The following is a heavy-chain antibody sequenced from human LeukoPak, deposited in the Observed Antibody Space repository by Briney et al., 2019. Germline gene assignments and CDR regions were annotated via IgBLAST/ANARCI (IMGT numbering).Heavy chain of an antibody. CDR2: INPNSGGT. J-gene: IGHJ4*02. CDR1: GYTFTGYY. Sequence: ASVKVSCKASGYTFTGYYMRWVRQAPGQGLEWMGRINPNSGGTNYAQKFQARVTITRDTSISTAYMELSRLRSDDTAVYYCARGNSYGQVDFDYWGQGTLVTVSS. D-gene: IGHD5-18*01. V-gene: IGHV1-2*06. CDR3: ARGNSYGQVDFDY.